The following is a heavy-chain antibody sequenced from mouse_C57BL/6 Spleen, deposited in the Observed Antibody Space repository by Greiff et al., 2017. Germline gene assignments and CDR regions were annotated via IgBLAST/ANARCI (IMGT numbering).Heavy chain of an antibody. CDR1: GYTFTSYW. D-gene: IGHD1-1*01. CDR2: IHPNSGST. J-gene: IGHJ1*03. V-gene: IGHV1-64*01. CDR3: ASGPITTVVGHWDFDG. Sequence: QVQLQQPGAELVKPGASVKLSCKASGYTFTSYWMHWVKQRPGQGLEWIGMIHPNSGSTNYNEKFKSKATLTVDKSSSTAYMQLSSLTSEDSAVYSCASGPITTVVGHWDFDGWGTGTTVTVSS.